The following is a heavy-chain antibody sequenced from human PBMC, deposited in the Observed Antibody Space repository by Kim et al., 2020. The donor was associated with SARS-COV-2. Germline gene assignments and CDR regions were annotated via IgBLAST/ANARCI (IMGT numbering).Heavy chain of an antibody. D-gene: IGHD3-3*01. V-gene: IGHV1-18*01. CDR3: ARGKYDFWSGYPFDY. J-gene: IGHJ4*02. Sequence: QKLQGRVTMTTDTSTSTAYMELRSLRSDDTAVYYCARGKYDFWSGYPFDYWGQGTLVTVSS.